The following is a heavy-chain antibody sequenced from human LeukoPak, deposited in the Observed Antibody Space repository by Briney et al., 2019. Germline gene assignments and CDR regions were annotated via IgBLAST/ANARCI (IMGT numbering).Heavy chain of an antibody. CDR1: GFTFSSYS. D-gene: IGHD3-22*01. J-gene: IGHJ4*02. Sequence: GGSLRLSCAASGFTFSSYSMNWVRQAPGKGLEWVSSISSSSYIYYADSVKGRFTISRDNAKNSLYLQMNSLRAEDTAVYYCARGVPYYYDSSGHSRFDYWGQGTLVTVSS. CDR3: ARGVPYYYDSSGHSRFDY. V-gene: IGHV3-21*01. CDR2: ISSSSYI.